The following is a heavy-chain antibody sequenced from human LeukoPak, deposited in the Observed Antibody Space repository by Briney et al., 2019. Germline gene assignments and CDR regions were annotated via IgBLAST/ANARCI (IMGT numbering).Heavy chain of an antibody. V-gene: IGHV5-51*01. CDR1: GYIFTTYW. CDR2: IYPGDSDT. CDR3: ARGPGAVGTVDFDY. J-gene: IGHJ4*02. Sequence: GESLKISCKGSGYIFTTYWIDWVRQMPGKGLEWLGIIYPGDSDTRYSPSFQGQVTISADKSISTAYLQWSSLKASDTAMYYCARGPGAVGTVDFDYWGQGTLVTVSS. D-gene: IGHD3/OR15-3a*01.